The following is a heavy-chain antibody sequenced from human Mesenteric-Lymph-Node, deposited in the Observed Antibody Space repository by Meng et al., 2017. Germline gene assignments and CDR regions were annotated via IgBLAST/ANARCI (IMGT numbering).Heavy chain of an antibody. CDR1: GGSISSGGYY. CDR3: ARGPSRWLQFSFDY. V-gene: IGHV4-31*03. J-gene: IGHJ4*02. CDR2: IYYSGST. D-gene: IGHD5-24*01. Sequence: QLQESGPGLVKPSPPLSRTCPASGGSISSGGYYWSWIRQHPGKGLEWIGYIYYSGSTYYNPSLKSRVTISVDTSKNQFSLKLSSVTAADTAVYYCARGPSRWLQFSFDYWGQGTLVTVSS.